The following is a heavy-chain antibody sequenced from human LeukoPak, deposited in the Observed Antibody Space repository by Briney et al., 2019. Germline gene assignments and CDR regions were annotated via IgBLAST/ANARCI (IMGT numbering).Heavy chain of an antibody. CDR2: ISTMSNYI. D-gene: IGHD5-12*01. Sequence: GGSLRLSCAASGFDFSTYAINWVRQAPGKGLEWVSSISTMSNYIFYGDSVKGRFTISRDNAKNSVYLRMNSLRPEDTAVYYCSRDRLGGLDLWGQGTLVTVSS. V-gene: IGHV3-21*01. CDR3: SRDRLGGLDL. CDR1: GFDFSTYA. J-gene: IGHJ5*02.